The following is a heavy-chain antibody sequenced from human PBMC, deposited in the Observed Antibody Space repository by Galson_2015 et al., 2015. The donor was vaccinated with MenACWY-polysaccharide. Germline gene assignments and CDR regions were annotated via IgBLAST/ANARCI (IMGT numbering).Heavy chain of an antibody. CDR3: AKGAADTPMTFLFDF. CDR1: GFTFSSYG. V-gene: IGHV3-30*18. D-gene: IGHD5-18*01. Sequence: SLRLSCAASGFTFSSYGMHWVRQAPGKGLDWVAVISDDGTYKYYADSVKGRFTISRDNSKNTLFLQMNSLRAEDTAVYYCAKGAADTPMTFLFDFWGQGALVTV. CDR2: ISDDGTYK. J-gene: IGHJ4*02.